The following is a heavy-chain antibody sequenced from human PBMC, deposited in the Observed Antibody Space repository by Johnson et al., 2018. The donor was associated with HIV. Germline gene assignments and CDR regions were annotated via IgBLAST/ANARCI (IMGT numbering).Heavy chain of an antibody. CDR2: ISGSGGST. Sequence: VQLVESGGGLVQPGGSLRLSCAASGFTFSTCAMSWVRQAPGKGLEWVSAISGSGGSTYYADSVKGRFTISRDNSKNTLYLQMNSLRAEDTAVYYCAKDYRDGYNRGWAFDIWGQGTMVTVSS. CDR1: GFTFSTCA. D-gene: IGHD5-24*01. V-gene: IGHV3-23*04. J-gene: IGHJ3*02. CDR3: AKDYRDGYNRGWAFDI.